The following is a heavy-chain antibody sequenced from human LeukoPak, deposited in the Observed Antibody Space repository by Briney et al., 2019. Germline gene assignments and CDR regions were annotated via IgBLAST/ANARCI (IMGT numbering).Heavy chain of an antibody. CDR3: ARALDFWSGYPDY. CDR1: GFSLSGYW. CDR2: NNGDGSTT. J-gene: IGHJ4*02. D-gene: IGHD3-3*01. Sequence: GGSLRLSCVASGFSLSGYWMYWVRQAPGKGLMYISRNNGDGSTTNYADVVKGRFTISRDNSKNTLYLQMNSLRAEDTAVYYCARALDFWSGYPDYWGQGTLVTVSS. V-gene: IGHV3-74*01.